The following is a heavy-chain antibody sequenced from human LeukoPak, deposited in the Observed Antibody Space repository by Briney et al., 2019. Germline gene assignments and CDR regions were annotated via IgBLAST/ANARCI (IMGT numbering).Heavy chain of an antibody. CDR1: GYSFTSYW. D-gene: IGHD3-10*01. J-gene: IGHJ5*02. Sequence: GESLKISCKGSGYSFTSYWIGWVRQMPGKGLEWMGIIYPGDSDTRYSPSFQGQVTISADKSISTAYLQWSSLKASDTAMYYCARCGYGSSPYNWFDPWGQGTLVTVSS. V-gene: IGHV5-51*01. CDR3: ARCGYGSSPYNWFDP. CDR2: IYPGDSDT.